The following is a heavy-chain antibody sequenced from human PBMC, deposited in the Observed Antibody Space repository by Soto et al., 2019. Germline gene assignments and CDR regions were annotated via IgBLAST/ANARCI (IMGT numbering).Heavy chain of an antibody. V-gene: IGHV3-74*01. CDR1: GFTFSTFW. CDR2: INSDGSST. CDR3: ESYFEY. Sequence: EVQLVESGGGVVQPGGSLRLSCAASGFTFSTFWMHWVRQAPGKGLVWVSRINSDGSSTNYADSVKGRVTISRDNAKNTLYLQLNSILPEDTTVYYCESYFEYWGQGTLVTVSS. J-gene: IGHJ4*02.